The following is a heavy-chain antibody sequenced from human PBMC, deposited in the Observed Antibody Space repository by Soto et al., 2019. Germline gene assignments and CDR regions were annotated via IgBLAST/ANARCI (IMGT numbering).Heavy chain of an antibody. J-gene: IGHJ4*02. Sequence: GGSLRLSCAAAGFDFEDYAMHWVRQVPGKGLEWVSLTNSDGTDSYYMDSVKGRFTISRDNAKSTLYLQMDRLRPEDTALYFCAKSLYYYDSSPLDHWGQGTLVTVS. D-gene: IGHD3-22*01. CDR3: AKSLYYYDSSPLDH. CDR2: TNSDGTDS. CDR1: GFDFEDYA. V-gene: IGHV3-43D*04.